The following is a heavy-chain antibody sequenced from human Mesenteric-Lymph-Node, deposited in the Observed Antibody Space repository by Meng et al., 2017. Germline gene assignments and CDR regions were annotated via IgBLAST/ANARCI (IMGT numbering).Heavy chain of an antibody. CDR3: ARVSSGWDYFDY. CDR1: GGSVSSGGYD. D-gene: IGHD6-19*01. J-gene: IGHJ4*02. CDR2: IYYSGST. V-gene: IGHV4-31*03. Sequence: VQLQESGPGLGKPSTTLPLTCTVSGGSVSSGGYDWTWIRQHPGKGLEWFGHIYYSGSTFYNPSLKRRVIISIDTSKNQFSLNLRSVTAADTAVYYCARVSSGWDYFDYWGQGTLVTVSS.